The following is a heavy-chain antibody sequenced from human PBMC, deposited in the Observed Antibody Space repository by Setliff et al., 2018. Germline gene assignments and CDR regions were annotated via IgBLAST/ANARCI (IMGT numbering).Heavy chain of an antibody. CDR3: ARFRVSSGGYNYYAMDV. J-gene: IGHJ6*02. CDR2: IKTFSFKA. Sequence: ASVTVSCKASGYTFVNYGINWVRQAPGQGLEWVGWIKTFSFKANYAQKLQDRVTITTDTSTTTVYMELRGLKSDDTATYYCARFRVSSGGYNYYAMDVWGQGTTVTVSS. V-gene: IGHV1-18*01. CDR1: GYTFVNYG. D-gene: IGHD1-26*01.